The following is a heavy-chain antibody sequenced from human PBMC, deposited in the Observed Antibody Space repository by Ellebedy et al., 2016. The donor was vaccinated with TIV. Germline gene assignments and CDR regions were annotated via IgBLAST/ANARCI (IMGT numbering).Heavy chain of an antibody. CDR1: GVTLNGDW. V-gene: IGHV3-7*03. J-gene: IGHJ6*02. Sequence: PGGSLRLSCAASGVTLNGDWLNRVRQAPGKGLEWVASIKPGGSEKFYVDSVMGRFTISRDDADNSLHLQMNSLRAEDTALYYCARGNSLGVWGRGTTVTVSS. CDR2: IKPGGSEK. CDR3: ARGNSLGV. D-gene: IGHD3-16*01.